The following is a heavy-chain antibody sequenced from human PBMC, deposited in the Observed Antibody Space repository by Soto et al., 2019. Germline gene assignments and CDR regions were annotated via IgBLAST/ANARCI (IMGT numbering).Heavy chain of an antibody. Sequence: PSETLSLTCTVSGGSISSGGYYWSWIRQHPGKGLEWIGYIYYSGSTYYNPSLKSRVTISVDTSKNQFSLKLSSVTAADTAVYYCARDAGPIPAWFDPWGQGTLVTVSS. D-gene: IGHD2-21*01. V-gene: IGHV4-31*03. CDR2: IYYSGST. CDR1: GGSISSGGYY. J-gene: IGHJ5*02. CDR3: ARDAGPIPAWFDP.